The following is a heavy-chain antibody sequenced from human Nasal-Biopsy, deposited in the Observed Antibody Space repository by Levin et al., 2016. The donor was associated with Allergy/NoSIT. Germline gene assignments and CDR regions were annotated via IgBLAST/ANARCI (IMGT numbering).Heavy chain of an antibody. J-gene: IGHJ5*02. V-gene: IGHV1-46*01. CDR2: INPSGGST. D-gene: IGHD2-15*01. CDR3: ARGSGCSGRDCWDWFDP. Sequence: ASVKVSCKASGYTFTDYYIHWVRQAPGQGLEWMGIINPSGGSTSFAQKFQGRVTMTRDTSTSTVYMELSNLRFEDTAVYYCARGSGCSGRDCWDWFDPWGQGTLVTVSS. CDR1: GYTFTDYY.